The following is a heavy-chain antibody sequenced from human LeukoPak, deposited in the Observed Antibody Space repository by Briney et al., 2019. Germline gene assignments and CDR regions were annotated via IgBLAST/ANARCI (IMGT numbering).Heavy chain of an antibody. D-gene: IGHD6-6*01. V-gene: IGHV4-4*08. CDR3: ARVASRSSSSRCFDY. J-gene: IGHJ4*02. CDR2: MHTGGST. Sequence: SETLSLTCTVSGXSINSYYWNWVRQPPGKGLEWIGFMHTGGSTDYNPSLKSRVTISVDTSKNQVSLRLTSVTAADTAVYYCARVASRSSSSRCFDYWGPGTLVTVSS. CDR1: GXSINSYY.